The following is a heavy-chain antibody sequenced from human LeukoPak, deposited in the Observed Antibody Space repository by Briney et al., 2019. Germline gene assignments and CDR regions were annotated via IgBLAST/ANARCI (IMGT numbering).Heavy chain of an antibody. CDR1: GFTFSSYE. CDR3: ASFATYGYSYRYYIDY. J-gene: IGHJ4*02. D-gene: IGHD5-18*01. V-gene: IGHV3-48*03. CDR2: ISSSGSTI. Sequence: GGSLRLSCAASGFTFSSYEMNWVRQAPGKGLEWVSYISSSGSTIYYADSVKGRFTISRDNAKNSLYLQMNSLRAEDTAVYYCASFATYGYSYRYYIDYWGQGTLVTVSS.